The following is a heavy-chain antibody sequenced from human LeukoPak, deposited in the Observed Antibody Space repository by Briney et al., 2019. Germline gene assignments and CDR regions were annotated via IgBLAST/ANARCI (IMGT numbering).Heavy chain of an antibody. J-gene: IGHJ4*02. V-gene: IGHV4-34*01. D-gene: IGHD6-19*01. CDR3: AGGQWLVRMDY. CDR2: INHSGST. CDR1: GGSFSGYY. Sequence: SETLSLTCAVYGGSFSGYYWSWIRQPPGKGLEWIGEINHSGSTNYNPSLKSRVTISVDTSKNQFSLKLSSVTAADTAVYYCAGGQWLVRMDYWGQGTLVTVSS.